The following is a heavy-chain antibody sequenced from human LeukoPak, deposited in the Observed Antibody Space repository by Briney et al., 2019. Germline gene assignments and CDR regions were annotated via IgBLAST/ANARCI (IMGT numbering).Heavy chain of an antibody. CDR2: IYYTGRT. Sequence: SETLSLTCTVSGDSFSRNTYSWGWIRQPPGKGLEWIGSIYYTGRTFYNPSLKCRVTISVDTSENQFSLKLSSVTAADTAVYYCARRGSMGGSFVGAFDIWGQGTMVTVSS. CDR3: ARRGSMGGSFVGAFDI. CDR1: GDSFSRNTYS. D-gene: IGHD1-26*01. V-gene: IGHV4-39*01. J-gene: IGHJ3*02.